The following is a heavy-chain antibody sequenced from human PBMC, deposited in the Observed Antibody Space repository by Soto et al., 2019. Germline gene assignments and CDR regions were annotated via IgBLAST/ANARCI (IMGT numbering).Heavy chain of an antibody. CDR3: ARELPQRQGRNMDV. Sequence: WPWIRHRPGEGLEWFGYINHRGSLYYNPSLKSRVSMSVDTSKNQFSLNLSSVTAADTAVYYCARELPQRQGRNMDVWGQGTTVTVSS. J-gene: IGHJ6*02. CDR2: INHRGSL. D-gene: IGHD1-1*01. V-gene: IGHV4-31*02.